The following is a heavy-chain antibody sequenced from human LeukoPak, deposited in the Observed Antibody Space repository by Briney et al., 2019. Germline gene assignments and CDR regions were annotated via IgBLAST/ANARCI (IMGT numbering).Heavy chain of an antibody. V-gene: IGHV3-21*01. Sequence: PGGSLRLSCAASGFTFSSYSMNWVRQAPGKGLEWVSSISSSSSYIYYADSVKGRFTISRDNAKNSLYLQMNSLRAEDTAVYYCARDVTLFTMIVVVIGEIDYWGQGTLVTVSS. CDR3: ARDVTLFTMIVVVIGEIDY. D-gene: IGHD3-22*01. J-gene: IGHJ4*02. CDR1: GFTFSSYS. CDR2: ISSSSSYI.